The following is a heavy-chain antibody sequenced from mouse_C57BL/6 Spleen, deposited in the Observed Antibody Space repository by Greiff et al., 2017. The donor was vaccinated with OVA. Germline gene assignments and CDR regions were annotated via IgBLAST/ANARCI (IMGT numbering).Heavy chain of an antibody. Sequence: VQLQQSGAELVRPGTSVKLSCKASGYTFTSYWMHWVKQRPGQGLEWIGVIDPSDSYTNYNQKFKGKATLTVDTSSSTAYMQLSSLTSEDSAVYYCARRGLGHYYAMDYWGQGTSVTVSS. CDR1: GYTFTSYW. J-gene: IGHJ4*01. CDR3: ARRGLGHYYAMDY. D-gene: IGHD4-1*01. V-gene: IGHV1-59*01. CDR2: IDPSDSYT.